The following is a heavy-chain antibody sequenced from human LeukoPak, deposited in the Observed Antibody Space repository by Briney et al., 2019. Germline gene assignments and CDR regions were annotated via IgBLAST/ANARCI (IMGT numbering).Heavy chain of an antibody. Sequence: SETLSLTCTVSGGSIISSSYHWGWIRQPPGKGLEWIGSIYYSGSTYYNPSLKSRVTISVDTSKNQFSLKLSSVTAADTAVYYCASGSGGSRAARKENWFDPWGQGTLVTVSS. CDR1: GGSIISSSYH. CDR3: ASGSGGSRAARKENWFDP. CDR2: IYYSGST. J-gene: IGHJ5*02. V-gene: IGHV4-39*01. D-gene: IGHD2-15*01.